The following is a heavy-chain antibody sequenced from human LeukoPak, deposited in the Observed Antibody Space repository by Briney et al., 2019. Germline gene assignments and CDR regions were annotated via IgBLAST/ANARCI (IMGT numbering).Heavy chain of an antibody. J-gene: IGHJ4*02. CDR2: IYYTGIT. Sequence: PSETLSLTCTVSGGSTSDSTYHWGWIRQPPGKGREWIGSIYYTGITYYNPPLKSRVTISVDTSKNQFSLRLSSVSAADTAVYYSMRLINGRPGDYWGQGTLVTVSS. CDR3: MRLINGRPGDY. D-gene: IGHD2-8*01. V-gene: IGHV4-39*01. CDR1: GGSTSDSTYH.